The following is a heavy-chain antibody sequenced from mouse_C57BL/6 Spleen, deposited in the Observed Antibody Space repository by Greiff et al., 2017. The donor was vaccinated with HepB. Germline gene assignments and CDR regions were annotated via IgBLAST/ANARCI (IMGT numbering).Heavy chain of an antibody. V-gene: IGHV1-76*01. CDR2: IYPGSGNT. Sequence: VKLQQSGAELVRPGASVKLSCKASGYTFTDYYINWVKQRPGQGLEWIARIYPGSGNTYYNEKFKGKATLTAEKSSSTAYMQLSILTSEDSAVYFCARSRSLYAMDYWGQGTSVTVSS. J-gene: IGHJ4*01. CDR3: ARSRSLYAMDY. CDR1: GYTFTDYY.